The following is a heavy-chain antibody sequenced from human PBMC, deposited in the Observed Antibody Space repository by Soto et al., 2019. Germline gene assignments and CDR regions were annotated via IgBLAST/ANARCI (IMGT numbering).Heavy chain of an antibody. Sequence: GGSLRLSCAASELTFNSYSMVWVRQAPGKGLEWVSYISSSSSSIYYADSVKGRFSTSRDNAKNSTSLQMNSLRVEDTGVYYCARELGFDAVARMDVWGQGTTVTVSS. CDR2: ISSSSSSI. CDR1: ELTFNSYS. D-gene: IGHD6-19*01. J-gene: IGHJ6*02. V-gene: IGHV3-48*01. CDR3: ARELGFDAVARMDV.